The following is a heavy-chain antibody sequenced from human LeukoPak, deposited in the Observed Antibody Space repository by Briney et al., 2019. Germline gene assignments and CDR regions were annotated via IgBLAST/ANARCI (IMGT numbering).Heavy chain of an antibody. CDR2: ISAYNGNT. D-gene: IGHD3-3*01. J-gene: IGHJ4*02. V-gene: IGHV1-18*01. CDR1: GYTFTSYG. Sequence: ASVKVSCKAYGYTFTSYGISWVRQAPGQGLEWMGWISAYNGNTNYAQKLQGRVTMTTDTSTSTAYMELRSLRSDDTAVYYCARGLVTIFGVVTYFDYWGQGTLVTVSS. CDR3: ARGLVTIFGVVTYFDY.